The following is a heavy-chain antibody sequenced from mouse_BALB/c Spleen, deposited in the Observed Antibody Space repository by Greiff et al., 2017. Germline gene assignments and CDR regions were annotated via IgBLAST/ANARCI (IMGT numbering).Heavy chain of an antibody. CDR3: AREGGFYYGSGWYFDV. Sequence: QVQLKQPGAELVRPGASVKLSCKASGYSFTSYWMNWVKQRPGQGLEWIGMIHPSGGEPRLNQKFKDKATLTVDKSSSTAYMQLSSPTSEDSAVYYCAREGGFYYGSGWYFDVWGAGTTVTVSS. CDR1: GYSFTSYW. J-gene: IGHJ1*01. D-gene: IGHD1-1*01. V-gene: IGHV1-61*01. CDR2: IHPSGGEP.